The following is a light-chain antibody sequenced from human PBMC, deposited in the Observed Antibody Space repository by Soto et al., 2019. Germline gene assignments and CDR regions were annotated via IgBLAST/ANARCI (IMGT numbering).Light chain of an antibody. V-gene: IGKV3-15*01. CDR3: QQYNNWPPN. Sequence: EIVMTQSPATLSVSPGERATLSCRASQSVSGNLAWYQQKPGQAPRLIIYGASTRATGIPARFSGSGSGTEFTLTISSLQSEDFAVYYCQQYNNWPPNFGQWTRLEIK. CDR2: GAS. J-gene: IGKJ5*01. CDR1: QSVSGN.